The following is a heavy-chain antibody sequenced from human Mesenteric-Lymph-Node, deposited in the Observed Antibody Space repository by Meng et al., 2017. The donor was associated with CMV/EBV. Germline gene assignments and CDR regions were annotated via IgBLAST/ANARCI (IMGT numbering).Heavy chain of an antibody. CDR2: IYPGDSDT. Sequence: GGSLRLSCKGSGYSFSNYWIGWVRQMPGKGLEWMGIIYPGDSDTRYSPSFQGQVTISADKSISTAYLQWSSLKAPDTAMYYCARSLVSGTYYYNLDYWGQGTLVTVSS. J-gene: IGHJ4*02. CDR1: GYSFSNYW. D-gene: IGHD1-26*01. CDR3: ARSLVSGTYYYNLDY. V-gene: IGHV5-51*01.